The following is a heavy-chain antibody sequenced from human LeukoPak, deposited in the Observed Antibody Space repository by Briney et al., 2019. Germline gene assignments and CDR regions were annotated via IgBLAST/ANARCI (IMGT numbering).Heavy chain of an antibody. CDR2: IYYSGST. CDR3: ARDSGGWGVRLFAFDI. Sequence: SETLSLTCTVSGGSISSYYWSWIRQPPGKGLEWIGYIYYSGSTNYNPSLKSRVTISVDTSKNQFSLKLSSVTAADTAVYYCARDSGGWGVRLFAFDIWGKGTMVTVSS. D-gene: IGHD3-10*01. V-gene: IGHV4-59*01. CDR1: GGSISSYY. J-gene: IGHJ3*02.